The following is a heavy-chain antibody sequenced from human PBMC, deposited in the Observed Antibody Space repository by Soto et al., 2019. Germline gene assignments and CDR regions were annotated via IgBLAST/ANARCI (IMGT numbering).Heavy chain of an antibody. CDR3: ASRVYFWSGNFDY. CDR1: GGSISSSNW. CDR2: IYHSGST. V-gene: IGHV4-4*02. D-gene: IGHD3-3*01. J-gene: IGHJ4*02. Sequence: QVQLQESGPGLVKPSGTLSLTCAVSGGSISSSNWWSWVRQPPGKGLEWIGEIYHSGSTNYNPSLNSRVTISVEKSKNRFSLYLSSVTAADTAVYYCASRVYFWSGNFDYWGQGTLVTVSS.